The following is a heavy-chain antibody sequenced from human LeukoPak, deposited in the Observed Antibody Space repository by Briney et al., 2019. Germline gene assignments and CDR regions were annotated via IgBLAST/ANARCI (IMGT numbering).Heavy chain of an antibody. Sequence: GGSLRLSCAASEFTFTTYGMHWVRQAPGKGLEWVAFIRYDGSNQYYADSVKGRFTISRGNSKSTLLLQMNSLRAEDTAVYYRAKVRWDNSGWYYLDSWGQGTLVTVSS. CDR1: EFTFTTYG. J-gene: IGHJ4*02. CDR3: AKVRWDNSGWYYLDS. CDR2: IRYDGSNQ. V-gene: IGHV3-30*02. D-gene: IGHD6-19*01.